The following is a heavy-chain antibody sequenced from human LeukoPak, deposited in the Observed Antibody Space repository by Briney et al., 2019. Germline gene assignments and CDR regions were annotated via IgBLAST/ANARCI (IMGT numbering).Heavy chain of an antibody. D-gene: IGHD3-22*01. J-gene: IGHJ6*04. CDR3: ARHRRTYYYDSGMDV. V-gene: IGHV4-34*01. Sequence: SETLSLTCAVYGGSFSGYYWSWIRQPPGKGLEWIGEINHSGSTNYNPSLKSRVTISVDTSKNQFPLKLSSVTAADTAVYYCARHRRTYYYDSGMDVWGKGTTVTISS. CDR2: INHSGST. CDR1: GGSFSGYY.